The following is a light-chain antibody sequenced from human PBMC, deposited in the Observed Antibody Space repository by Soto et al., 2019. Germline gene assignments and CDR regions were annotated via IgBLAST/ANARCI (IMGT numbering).Light chain of an antibody. V-gene: IGKV3-20*01. CDR3: QQYGSSGT. CDR1: QSVNSNY. Sequence: EIVMTPSPATLSVSPVERATLSCRASQSVNSNYLAWYQQKPGQAPRLLIYGASNRATGIPDRFSGSGSGTDFTLTISRLEPEDFAVYYCQQYGSSGTFGQGTKVDIK. CDR2: GAS. J-gene: IGKJ1*01.